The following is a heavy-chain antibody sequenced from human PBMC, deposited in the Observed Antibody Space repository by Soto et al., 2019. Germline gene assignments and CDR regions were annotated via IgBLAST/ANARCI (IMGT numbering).Heavy chain of an antibody. D-gene: IGHD4-17*01. CDR2: IYYSGST. CDR3: AREQGDYGTSNWFDP. Sequence: PSETLSLTCTVSGGSISSYYWSWIRQPPGKGLEWIGYIYYSGSTNYNPSLKSRVTISVDTFKNQFSLKLSSVTAADTAVYYCAREQGDYGTSNWFDPWGQGTLVTVSS. J-gene: IGHJ5*02. CDR1: GGSISSYY. V-gene: IGHV4-59*01.